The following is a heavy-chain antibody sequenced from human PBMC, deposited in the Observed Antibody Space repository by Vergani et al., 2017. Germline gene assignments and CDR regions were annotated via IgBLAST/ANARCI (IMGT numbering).Heavy chain of an antibody. CDR2: IYPGDSDT. J-gene: IGHJ6*02. D-gene: IGHD6-19*01. V-gene: IGHV5-51*01. Sequence: EVQLVQSGAEVKKPGESLKISCKGSRYSFTSYWIGWVRQMPGKGLEWMGIIYPGDSDTRYSPSFQGQVTISADKSISTAYLQWSSLKASDTAMYYCARGAVAASYYYGMDFWGQGTTVTVSS. CDR3: ARGAVAASYYYGMDF. CDR1: RYSFTSYW.